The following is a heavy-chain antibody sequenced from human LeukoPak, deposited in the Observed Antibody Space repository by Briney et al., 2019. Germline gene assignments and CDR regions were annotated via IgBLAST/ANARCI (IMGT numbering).Heavy chain of an antibody. CDR3: ARDMTIDYYDSSGSLGY. D-gene: IGHD3-22*01. Sequence: GGSLRLSCAASGFTFSSYSMNWVRQAPGKGLEWVSSISSSSSYIYYADSVKGRFTISRDNAKNSLYLQMNSLRAEDTAVYYCARDMTIDYYDSSGSLGYWGQGTLVTVSS. J-gene: IGHJ4*02. CDR1: GFTFSSYS. V-gene: IGHV3-21*01. CDR2: ISSSSSYI.